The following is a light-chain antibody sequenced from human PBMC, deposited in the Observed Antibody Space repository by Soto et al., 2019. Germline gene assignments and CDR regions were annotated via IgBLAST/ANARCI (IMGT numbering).Light chain of an antibody. V-gene: IGKV3-15*01. J-gene: IGKJ4*01. CDR3: QQYNNWPPLT. Sequence: MVMTQSLATLSVSPGERATLSCRASQSVSSNLAWYQQKPGQAPRLLIYGASTRATGIPARFSGSGSGTEFALTISSLQSEDFAVDYCQQYNNWPPLTFGGGTKVEIK. CDR2: GAS. CDR1: QSVSSN.